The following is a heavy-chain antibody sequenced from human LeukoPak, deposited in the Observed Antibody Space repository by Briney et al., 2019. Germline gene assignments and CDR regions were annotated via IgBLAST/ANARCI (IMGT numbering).Heavy chain of an antibody. D-gene: IGHD3-3*01. CDR2: IYYSGST. V-gene: IGHV4-59*08. J-gene: IGHJ5*02. CDR3: ARLVGGYDFWSGYYENAWFDP. CDR1: SGSISSYY. Sequence: KPSETLSLTCTVSSGSISSYYWSWIRQPPGKGLEWIGYIYYSGSTNYNPSLKSRVTISVDTSKNQFSLKLSSVTAADTAVYYCARLVGGYDFWSGYYENAWFDPWGQGTLVTVSS.